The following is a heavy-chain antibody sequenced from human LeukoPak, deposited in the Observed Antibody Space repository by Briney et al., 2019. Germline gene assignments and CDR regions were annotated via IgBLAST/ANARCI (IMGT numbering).Heavy chain of an antibody. CDR2: IIPMFGTA. D-gene: IGHD6-19*01. J-gene: IGHJ4*02. CDR3: ARGAYSSGSYYFDH. Sequence: SVKVSCKASGGTFSSYVITWVRQAPGQGLEWMGGIIPMFGTADYAQKFQGRVTITADESTSTAYMQLSSLRSEDTAVYYCARGAYSSGSYYFDHWGQGTLVTVSS. CDR1: GGTFSSYV. V-gene: IGHV1-69*13.